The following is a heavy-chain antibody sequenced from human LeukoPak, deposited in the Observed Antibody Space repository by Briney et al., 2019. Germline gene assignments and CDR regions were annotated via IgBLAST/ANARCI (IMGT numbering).Heavy chain of an antibody. D-gene: IGHD4-17*01. CDR1: GFTFSSYG. CDR2: IWYGGSNK. J-gene: IGHJ6*02. Sequence: RSGRSLRLSCAASGFTFSSYGMHWVRQAPGKGLEWVAVIWYGGSNKYYADSVKGRFTISRDNSKNSLYLQMNSLRTEDTALYYCAKAEAYGEPPGNYYYGMDVWGQGTTVTVSS. CDR3: AKAEAYGEPPGNYYYGMDV. V-gene: IGHV3-33*03.